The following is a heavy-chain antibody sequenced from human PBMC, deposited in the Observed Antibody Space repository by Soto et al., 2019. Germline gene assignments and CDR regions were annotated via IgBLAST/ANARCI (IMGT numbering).Heavy chain of an antibody. CDR1: GYTFTSYA. V-gene: IGHV1-3*01. Sequence: QVQLVQSGAEVKKPGASVKVSCKASGYTFTSYAMHWVRQAPGQRLEWMGWINAGNGNTKYSQKFQGRVTITRDTSXSTAYMELSSLRSEDTAVYYCARDRWGIAVAGSDYWGQGTLVTVSS. CDR2: INAGNGNT. CDR3: ARDRWGIAVAGSDY. D-gene: IGHD6-19*01. J-gene: IGHJ4*02.